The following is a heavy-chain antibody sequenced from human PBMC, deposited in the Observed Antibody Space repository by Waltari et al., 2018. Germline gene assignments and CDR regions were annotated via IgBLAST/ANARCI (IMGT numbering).Heavy chain of an antibody. J-gene: IGHJ5*02. CDR2: ISYDGSNK. V-gene: IGHV3-30-3*01. Sequence: QVQLVESGGGVVQPGRSLRLSCAASGFTFSSYAMHWVRQAPGKGLEWVAVISYDGSNKYYADSVKGRFTISRDNSKNTLYLQMNSLRAEDTAVYYCARGAYGSSGPWGQGTLVTVSS. D-gene: IGHD2-15*01. CDR1: GFTFSSYA. CDR3: ARGAYGSSGP.